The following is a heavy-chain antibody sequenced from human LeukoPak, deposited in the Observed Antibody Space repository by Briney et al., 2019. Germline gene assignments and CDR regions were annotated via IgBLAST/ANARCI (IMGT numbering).Heavy chain of an antibody. CDR1: GFTVSSNY. V-gene: IGHV3-66*02. CDR3: ASGVWGSYRYTGRDY. D-gene: IGHD3-16*02. Sequence: GGSLRLSCAASGFTVSSNYMSWVRQAPGKGLEWVSVIYSGGSTYYADSVKGRFTISRDNSKNTLYLQMNSPRAEDTAVYYCASGVWGSYRYTGRDYWGQGTLVTVSS. J-gene: IGHJ4*02. CDR2: IYSGGST.